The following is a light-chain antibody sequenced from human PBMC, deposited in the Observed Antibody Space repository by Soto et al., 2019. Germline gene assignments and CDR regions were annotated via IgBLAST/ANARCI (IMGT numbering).Light chain of an antibody. Sequence: QPVLTQSPSASASLGASVKLTFTLSSRPSSYAIAWHQQQTEKGPRYLMKLDSDGSHTKGAAIPDSFSGSSYRAESYLTISGLQYEDEAYYYCQTWCTGMHVFFGGGTKLTVL. CDR2: LDSDGSH. J-gene: IGLJ2*01. V-gene: IGLV4-69*01. CDR1: SRPSSYA. CDR3: QTWCTGMHVF.